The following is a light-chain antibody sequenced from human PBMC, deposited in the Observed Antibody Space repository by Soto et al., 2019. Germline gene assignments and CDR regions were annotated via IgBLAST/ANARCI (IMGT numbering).Light chain of an antibody. CDR3: AAWDDRVYV. J-gene: IGLJ1*01. V-gene: IGLV1-47*01. CDR2: RNN. CDR1: SSNIGSNY. Sequence: SVLTQPPSASGTPGQRVTISCSGSSSNIGSNYVYWYQQLPGTAPKLLIYRNNQRPSGVPDRFSGSKSGTSASLAISGLRSEDEADYYCAAWDDRVYVFGTGTKVTVL.